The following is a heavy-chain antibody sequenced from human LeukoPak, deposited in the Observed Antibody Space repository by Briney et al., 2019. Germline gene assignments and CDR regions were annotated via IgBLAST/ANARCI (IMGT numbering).Heavy chain of an antibody. CDR2: ISSSGSTI. CDR3: ARGDYVWGSYRYNPFDD. D-gene: IGHD3-16*02. CDR1: GFTFSDYY. V-gene: IGHV3-11*01. Sequence: GGSLRLSCAASGFTFSDYYMSWIRQAPGEGLEWVSYISSSGSTIYYADSVKGRFTISRDNSKNTLYLQMNSLRAEDTAVYYCARGDYVWGSYRYNPFDDWGQGTLVTVSS. J-gene: IGHJ4*02.